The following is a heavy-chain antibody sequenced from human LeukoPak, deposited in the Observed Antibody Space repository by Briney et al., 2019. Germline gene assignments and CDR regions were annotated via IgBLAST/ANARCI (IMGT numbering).Heavy chain of an antibody. J-gene: IGHJ5*02. CDR2: INQDGSQK. CDR3: AELRYFTVYNWFDP. V-gene: IGHV3-7*03. Sequence: GGSLRLSCAASGVTFSIYWMSWGRQTPGKGLERVADINQDGSQKYYVGSVKGRFTISRDNSKNKLYLKMNSLRAEDTAVYYCAELRYFTVYNWFDPWGQGTLVTVSS. D-gene: IGHD3-9*01. CDR1: GVTFSIYW.